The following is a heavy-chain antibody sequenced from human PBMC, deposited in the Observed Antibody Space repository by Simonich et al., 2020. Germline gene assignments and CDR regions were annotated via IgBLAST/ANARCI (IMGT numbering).Heavy chain of an antibody. V-gene: IGHV5-51*03. D-gene: IGHD3-3*01. CDR3: VRKGNRSDYFDY. Sequence: EVQLVQSGAEVQKPGESLKISCKGSRYSFTSYWIGWVRQMPGKGLEWMGIIYPGDSDTRDSPSFHVQVTISADKSISTAYLQWSSLKASDTAMYYCVRKGNRSDYFDYWGQGTLVTVSS. CDR2: IYPGDSDT. J-gene: IGHJ4*02. CDR1: RYSFTSYW.